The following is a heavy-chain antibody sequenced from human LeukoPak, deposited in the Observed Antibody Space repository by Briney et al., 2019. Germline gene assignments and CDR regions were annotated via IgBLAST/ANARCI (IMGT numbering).Heavy chain of an antibody. V-gene: IGHV4-59*11. CDR3: ARGPYYDFWSGRSVNYYYYMDA. D-gene: IGHD3-3*01. J-gene: IGHJ6*03. CDR1: GGSISSHN. CDR2: ICYSGST. Sequence: SETLSLTCAVSGGSISSHNWSWIRQPPGKGLEWIWYICYSGSTNYNPALKSRVTITLDTSNKQFSLKLSSVPAADTAVYYCARGPYYDFWSGRSVNYYYYMDAWGKGTMVTVSS.